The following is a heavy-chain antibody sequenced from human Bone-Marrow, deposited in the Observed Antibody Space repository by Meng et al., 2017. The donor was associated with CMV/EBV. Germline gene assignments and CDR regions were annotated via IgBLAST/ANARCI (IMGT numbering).Heavy chain of an antibody. CDR1: GYTFTGYY. Sequence: ASVKVSCKASGYTFTGYYMHWVRQAPGQGLEWMGWINPNSGGTNYAQKFQGRVTMTRDTSISTAYMELSRLRSDDTAVYYCARVMIVVNRRYYYYGMDVWGQGTTVTGYS. CDR2: INPNSGGT. CDR3: ARVMIVVNRRYYYYGMDV. J-gene: IGHJ6*01. D-gene: IGHD3-22*01. V-gene: IGHV1-2*02.